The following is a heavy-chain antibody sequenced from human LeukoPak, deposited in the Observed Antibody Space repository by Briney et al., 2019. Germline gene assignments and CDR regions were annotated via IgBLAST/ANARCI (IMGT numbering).Heavy chain of an antibody. CDR3: ACNYYDSSGYPEYYFDY. J-gene: IGHJ4*02. Sequence: SVKVSCKASGGTFSSYAISWVRQAPGQGLEWMGGIIPIFGTANYAQKFQGRVTITTDESTSTAYMELSSLRSEDTAVYYCACNYYDSSGYPEYYFDYWGQRTLVTVSS. CDR2: IIPIFGTA. D-gene: IGHD3-22*01. CDR1: GGTFSSYA. V-gene: IGHV1-69*05.